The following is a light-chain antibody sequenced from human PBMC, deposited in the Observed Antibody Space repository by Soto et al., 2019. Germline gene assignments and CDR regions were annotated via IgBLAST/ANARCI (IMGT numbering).Light chain of an antibody. Sequence: QSALTQPASVSGSPGQSITISCTGTSSDVGGYKYVSWYQQHPGKAPNLMIYDVTNRPSGVSNLFSGSKSGNTASLTISGLQAEDEADYYCSSYTRSSTLVVFGGGTKLTVL. CDR2: DVT. J-gene: IGLJ2*01. V-gene: IGLV2-14*01. CDR3: SSYTRSSTLVV. CDR1: SSDVGGYKY.